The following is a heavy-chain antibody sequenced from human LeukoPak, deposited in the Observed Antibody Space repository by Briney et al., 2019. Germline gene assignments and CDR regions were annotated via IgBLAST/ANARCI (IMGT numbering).Heavy chain of an antibody. CDR2: IWYDGGNK. D-gene: IGHD2-8*01. J-gene: IGHJ1*01. CDR1: GFTFSSYG. V-gene: IGHV3-33*06. CDR3: AKDPGYCTNGVCYTEYFQH. Sequence: GGSLRLSCAASGFTFSSYGMHWVRQAPGKGLEWVAVIWYDGGNKYYADSVKGRFTISRDNSKNTLYLQMNSLRAEDTAVYYCAKDPGYCTNGVCYTEYFQHWGQGTLVTVSS.